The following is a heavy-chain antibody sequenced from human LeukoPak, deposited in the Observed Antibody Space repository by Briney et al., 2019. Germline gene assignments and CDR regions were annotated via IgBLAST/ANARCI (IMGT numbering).Heavy chain of an antibody. J-gene: IGHJ4*02. Sequence: GGSLRLSCAASGFTFSNFWLHWVRQAPGKGLEWVSRITSDGSNINYADSVQGRFTISRDNAKNTLYLQMDSLRAEDTAVYYCARGGHSSFDYWGQGALVTVSS. V-gene: IGHV3-74*01. CDR3: ARGGHSSFDY. CDR2: ITSDGSNI. D-gene: IGHD3-16*01. CDR1: GFTFSNFW.